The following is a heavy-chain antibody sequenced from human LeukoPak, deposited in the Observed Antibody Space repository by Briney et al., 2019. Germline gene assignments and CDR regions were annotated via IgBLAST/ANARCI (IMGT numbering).Heavy chain of an antibody. CDR3: AFLGGGWLDAFGI. V-gene: IGHV3-64D*09. J-gene: IGHJ3*02. D-gene: IGHD5-24*01. CDR2: ISSSGGST. Sequence: GGSLRLSCSASGFTFSSYAMHWVRQAPGKGLEYVSTISSSGGSTYYIDSVKGRFTISRDSSKNTLYLQMSSLRAEDAAVYYCAFLGGGWLDAFGIWGQGTMVTVSS. CDR1: GFTFSSYA.